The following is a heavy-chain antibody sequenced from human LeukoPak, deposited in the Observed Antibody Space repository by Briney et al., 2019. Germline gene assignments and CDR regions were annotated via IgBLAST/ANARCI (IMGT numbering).Heavy chain of an antibody. CDR2: ITGSGGST. CDR1: GFTFSSYE. V-gene: IGHV3-23*01. Sequence: PGGSLRLSCAASGFTFSSYEIHWVRQAPGKGLEWVSGITGSGGSTYYADSVKGRFTISRDNSKNTLYLQMNSLRAEDTAIYYCARDERLLSFLKWGQGTLVTVSS. J-gene: IGHJ4*02. CDR3: ARDERLLSFLK. D-gene: IGHD2-21*01.